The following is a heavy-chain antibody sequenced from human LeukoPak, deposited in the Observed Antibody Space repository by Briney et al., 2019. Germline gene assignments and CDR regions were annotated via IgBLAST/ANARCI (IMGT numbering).Heavy chain of an antibody. D-gene: IGHD3-10*01. Sequence: ASVKVSCKASGYPFSNYDINWVRQAPGQGLEWMGWMNPKSGNTGYGQKFQGRVTMTRVTPITTAYMELRSLRSDDTAVYYCTKASLAFGTKYFDPWGQGTLVTVSS. CDR3: TKASLAFGTKYFDP. J-gene: IGHJ5*02. V-gene: IGHV1-8*01. CDR1: GYPFSNYD. CDR2: MNPKSGNT.